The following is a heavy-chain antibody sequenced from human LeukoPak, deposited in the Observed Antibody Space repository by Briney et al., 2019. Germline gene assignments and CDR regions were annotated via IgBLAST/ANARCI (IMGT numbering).Heavy chain of an antibody. CDR2: IYHSGST. J-gene: IGHJ6*02. D-gene: IGHD2-15*01. CDR3: ARDLVVRIPLYGMDV. V-gene: IGHV4-4*02. Sequence: SETLSLTCAVSGGSISSSNWWSWVRQPPGKGLEWIGEIYHSGSTNYNPSLKSRVTISVDKSKNQFSLKLSSVTAADTAVYYCARDLVVRIPLYGMDVWGQGTTVTVSS. CDR1: GGSISSSNW.